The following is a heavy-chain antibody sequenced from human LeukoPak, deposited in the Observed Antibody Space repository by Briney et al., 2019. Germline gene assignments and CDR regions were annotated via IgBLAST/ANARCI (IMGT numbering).Heavy chain of an antibody. CDR2: ISSSGSTI. CDR3: ARERGGYCSGTSCSRAFDI. D-gene: IGHD2-2*03. CDR1: GFTFSSYE. J-gene: IGHJ3*02. V-gene: IGHV3-48*03. Sequence: GGSLRLSCEASGFTFSSYEMNWVRQAPGKGLEWVSYISSSGSTIYYADSVKGRFTISRDNAKNSLYLQMNSLRAEDTAVYYCARERGGYCSGTSCSRAFDIWGRGAMVTVSS.